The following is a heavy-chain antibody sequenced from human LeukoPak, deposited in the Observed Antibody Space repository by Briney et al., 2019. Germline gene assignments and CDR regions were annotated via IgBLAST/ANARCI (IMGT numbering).Heavy chain of an antibody. J-gene: IGHJ4*02. D-gene: IGHD3-22*01. V-gene: IGHV3-21*01. Sequence: GGSLRLSCAASGFTFSSYSMNWVRRARGEGLEWVSSIISSSSYIYYGVSVEGRFTISRDNAKNSLFLHIKTLRREDTSVYYSAREEAYCYYYDSSSYGLFDYWGQGTLVTVSS. CDR2: IISSSSYI. CDR1: GFTFSSYS. CDR3: AREEAYCYYYDSSSYGLFDY.